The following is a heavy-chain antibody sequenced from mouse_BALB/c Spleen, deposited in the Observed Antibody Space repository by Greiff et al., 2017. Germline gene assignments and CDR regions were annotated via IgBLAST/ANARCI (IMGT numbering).Heavy chain of an antibody. CDR2: INPSTGYT. J-gene: IGHJ2*01. CDR3: ARWGPHFDY. CDR1: GYTFTSYW. D-gene: IGHD3-3*01. V-gene: IGHV1-7*01. Sequence: VQLQESGAELAKPGASVKMSCKASGYTFTSYWMHWVKQRPGQGLEWIGYINPSTGYTEYNQKFKDKATLTADKSSSTAYMQLSSLTSEDSAVYDCARWGPHFDYWGQGTTLTVSA.